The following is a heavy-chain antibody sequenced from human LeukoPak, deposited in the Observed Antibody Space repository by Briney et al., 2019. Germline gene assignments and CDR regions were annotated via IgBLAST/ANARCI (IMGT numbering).Heavy chain of an antibody. CDR1: GFTFSSYA. V-gene: IGHV3-30*04. CDR3: ARDNTYYYDSSGYYPYYGMDV. D-gene: IGHD3-22*01. Sequence: GGSLRLSCAASGFTFSSYAMHWVRQAPGKGLEWVEVISYDGSNKYYADSVKGRFTISRDNSKNTLYLQMNSLRAEDTAVYYCARDNTYYYDSSGYYPYYGMDVWGQGTTVTVSS. CDR2: ISYDGSNK. J-gene: IGHJ6*02.